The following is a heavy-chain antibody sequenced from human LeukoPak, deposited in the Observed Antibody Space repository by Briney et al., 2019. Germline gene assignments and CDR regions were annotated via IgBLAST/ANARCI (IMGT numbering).Heavy chain of an antibody. V-gene: IGHV4-59*01. J-gene: IGHJ4*02. D-gene: IGHD3-22*01. CDR2: IYYSGST. CDR1: GGSISSYY. Sequence: SETLSLTCTVSGGSISSYYWSWIRQPPGKGLEWIGYIYYSGSTNYNPSLKSRVTISVDTSKNQFSLKLSSVTAADTAVYYCAAGGGYYDSSDLDYWSQGTLVTVSS. CDR3: AAGGGYYDSSDLDY.